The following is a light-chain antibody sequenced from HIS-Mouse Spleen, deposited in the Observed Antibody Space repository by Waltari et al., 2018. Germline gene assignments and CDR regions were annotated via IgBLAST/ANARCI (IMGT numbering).Light chain of an antibody. J-gene: IGLJ2*01. V-gene: IGLV2-23*01. CDR3: CSYAGSSTLV. Sequence: QSALTQPASVSGSPGQSITISCTGTSSDGGSYNLVSWYQQHPGKAPKLMIYEGSKWPSGVSNRFSGSKSGNTASLTISGLQAEDEADYYCCSYAGSSTLVFGGGTKLTVL. CDR1: SSDGGSYNL. CDR2: EGS.